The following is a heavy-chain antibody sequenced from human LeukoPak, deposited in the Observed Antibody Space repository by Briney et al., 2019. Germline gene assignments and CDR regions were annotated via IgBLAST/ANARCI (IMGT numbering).Heavy chain of an antibody. CDR2: ISGSGGST. V-gene: IGHV3-23*01. D-gene: IGHD4-23*01. Sequence: GGSLRLSCAASGFTFSSYAMSWVRQAPGRGLEWVSAISGSGGSTYYADSVKGRFTISRDNSKNTLYPQMNSLRAEDTAVYYCAKVLSTTVVTPLFYWGQETLVTVSS. CDR3: AKVLSTTVVTPLFY. J-gene: IGHJ4*02. CDR1: GFTFSSYA.